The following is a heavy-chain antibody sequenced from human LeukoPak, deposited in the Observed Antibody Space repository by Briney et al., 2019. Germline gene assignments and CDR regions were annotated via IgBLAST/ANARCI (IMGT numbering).Heavy chain of an antibody. CDR3: ARGSSSWYSPRWFDP. D-gene: IGHD6-13*01. V-gene: IGHV4-4*01. CDR1: GGSISSSNW. CDR2: IYHSGST. Sequence: PSETLSLTCAVSGGSISSSNWWSWVRPPPGKGLEWIGEIYHSGSTNYNPSLKSRVTISVDKSKNQFCLKLSSVTAADTAVYCCARGSSSWYSPRWFDPWGQGTLVTVSS. J-gene: IGHJ5*02.